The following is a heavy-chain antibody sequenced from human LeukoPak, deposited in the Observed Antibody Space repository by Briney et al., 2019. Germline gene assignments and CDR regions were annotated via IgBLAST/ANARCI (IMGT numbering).Heavy chain of an antibody. CDR1: GGSISSGSYY. J-gene: IGHJ6*03. D-gene: IGHD4-23*01. CDR2: MYTSGST. V-gene: IGHV4-61*02. Sequence: SETLSLTCTVSGGSISSGSYYWSWIRQPAGKGLEWIGRMYTSGSTNYNPSLKSRVTISVDTSKNQFSLKLSSVTAADTAVYYCARVGKVPYYYYYYMDVWGKGTTVTVSS. CDR3: ARVGKVPYYYYYYMDV.